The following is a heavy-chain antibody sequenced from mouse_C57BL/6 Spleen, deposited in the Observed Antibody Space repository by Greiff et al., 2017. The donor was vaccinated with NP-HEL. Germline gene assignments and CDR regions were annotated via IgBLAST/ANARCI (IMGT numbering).Heavy chain of an antibody. V-gene: IGHV3-6*01. J-gene: IGHJ4*01. CDR2: ISYDGSN. CDR1: GYSITSGYY. CDR3: AREDSSGYVSAMDY. Sequence: EVHLVESGPGLVKPSQSLSLTCSVTGYSITSGYYWNWIRQFPGNKLEWMGYISYDGSNNYNPSLKNRISITRDTSKNQFFLKLNSVTTEDTATYYCAREDSSGYVSAMDYWGQGTSVTVSS. D-gene: IGHD3-2*02.